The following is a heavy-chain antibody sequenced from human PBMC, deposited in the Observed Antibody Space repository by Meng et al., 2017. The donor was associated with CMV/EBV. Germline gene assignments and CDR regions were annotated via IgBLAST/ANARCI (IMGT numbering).Heavy chain of an antibody. CDR3: ASGPAGTEGWFDP. CDR1: GGTFSSYA. Sequence: KISCKASGGTFSSYAISWVRQAPGQGLEWMGGIIPIFGTANYAQKFQGRVTITTDESTSTAYMELSSLRSEDTAVYYCASGPAGTEGWFDPWGQGTLVTVSS. CDR2: IIPIFGTA. D-gene: IGHD6-13*01. V-gene: IGHV1-69*05. J-gene: IGHJ5*02.